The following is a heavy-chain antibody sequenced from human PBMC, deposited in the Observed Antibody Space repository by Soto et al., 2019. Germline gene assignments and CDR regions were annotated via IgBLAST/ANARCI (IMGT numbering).Heavy chain of an antibody. CDR2: INTSGRTI. CDR1: GFTLGSYE. CDR3: ARVEDRSGWYFNL. V-gene: IGHV3-48*03. Sequence: EEQLVGSGGGLVQPGGSLRLSCAASGFTLGSYEMNWVRQDPGKGLEWVSYINTSGRTIYYADSVKGRFTISRDNAKRSLYLQMDSLRAEDTAVYYCARVEDRSGWYFNLWGRGTLVTVSS. J-gene: IGHJ2*01.